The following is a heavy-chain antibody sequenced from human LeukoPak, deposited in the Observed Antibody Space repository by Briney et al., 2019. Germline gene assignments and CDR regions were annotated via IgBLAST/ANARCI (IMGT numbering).Heavy chain of an antibody. CDR2: INPNSGGT. V-gene: IGHV1-2*02. CDR1: GYTFTGYY. J-gene: IGHJ4*02. D-gene: IGHD6-13*01. CDR3: ARDLRAAAGKLYYFDY. Sequence: ASVKVSCKASGYTFTGYYMHWVRQAPGQGLEWMGWINPNSGGTNYAQKFQGRVTMTRDTSISTAYVELSSLRSDDTAVYYCARDLRAAAGKLYYFDYWGQGTLVTVSS.